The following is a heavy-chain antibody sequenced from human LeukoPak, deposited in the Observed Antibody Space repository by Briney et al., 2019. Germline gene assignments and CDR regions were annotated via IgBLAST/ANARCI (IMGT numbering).Heavy chain of an antibody. J-gene: IGHJ4*02. Sequence: GGSLRLSCAASGFTFSTYGMHWVRQAPGKGLEWVAVVSYDGSNKYYGDSVKGRFTISRDNSKNTLYLQMNSLRAEDTAVYYCAKDWGNWGYGYYFDHWSQGTLVTVSS. CDR1: GFTFSTYG. CDR2: VSYDGSNK. CDR3: AKDWGNWGYGYYFDH. V-gene: IGHV3-30*18. D-gene: IGHD7-27*01.